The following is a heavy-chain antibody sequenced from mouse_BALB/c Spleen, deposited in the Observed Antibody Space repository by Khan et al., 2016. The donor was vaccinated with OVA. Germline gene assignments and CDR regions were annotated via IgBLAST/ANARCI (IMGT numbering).Heavy chain of an antibody. CDR2: ISSTGGT. CDR1: GYSITSDYA. J-gene: IGHJ4*01. V-gene: IGHV3-2*02. Sequence: VQLKESGPGLVKPSQSLSLTCTVTGYSITSDYAWNWIRQFPGNKLEWMGYISSTGGTSYNPSLKSRISFTRDTSKNQFFLQLKSVTAEDTATYYCARSLYYSYGYALDCWGRGTLVTVSS. CDR3: ARSLYYSYGYALDC. D-gene: IGHD2-14*01.